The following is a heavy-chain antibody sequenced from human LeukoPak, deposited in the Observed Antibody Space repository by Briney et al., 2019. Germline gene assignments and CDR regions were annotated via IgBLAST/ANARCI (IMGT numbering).Heavy chain of an antibody. J-gene: IGHJ4*02. CDR2: IYNDGST. CDR1: GFSVSTDH. D-gene: IGHD6-19*01. CDR3: AGRRQWLVWVY. Sequence: GGSLRLSCAASGFSVSTDHMSWVRQAPGKGLEWVSVIYNDGSTYYADTVKGRFTISRDNSKNTLYLQMNCLRAEDAAVYYCAGRRQWLVWVYWGQGTLVTVSS. V-gene: IGHV3-53*01.